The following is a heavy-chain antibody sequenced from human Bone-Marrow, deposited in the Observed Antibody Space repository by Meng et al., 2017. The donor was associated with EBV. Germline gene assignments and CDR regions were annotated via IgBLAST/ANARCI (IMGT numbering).Heavy chain of an antibody. CDR1: GYTFTGYY. V-gene: IGHV1-2*06. Sequence: GQLGHPGAEVKKPGASVKAPCKASGYTFTGYYMHWVRQAPGQGLEWMGRINPNSGGTNYAQKFQGRVTMTRDTSISTAYMELSRLRSDDTAVYYCARVFLDYGSGSIDYWGQGTLVTVSS. CDR3: ARVFLDYGSGSIDY. CDR2: INPNSGGT. D-gene: IGHD3-10*01. J-gene: IGHJ4*02.